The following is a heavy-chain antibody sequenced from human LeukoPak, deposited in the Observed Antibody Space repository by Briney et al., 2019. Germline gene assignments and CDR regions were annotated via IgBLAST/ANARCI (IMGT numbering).Heavy chain of an antibody. Sequence: SETLSLXCTVSAGSISSSSYYWGWIRQPPGKGLEWIGSIYYSGSTYYNPSLKSRVTISVDTSKNQFSLKLSSVPAAGTAVYYCARPYSGSYYAFDIWGQGTMVTVSS. D-gene: IGHD1-26*01. CDR2: IYYSGST. CDR1: AGSISSSSYY. V-gene: IGHV4-39*01. J-gene: IGHJ3*02. CDR3: ARPYSGSYYAFDI.